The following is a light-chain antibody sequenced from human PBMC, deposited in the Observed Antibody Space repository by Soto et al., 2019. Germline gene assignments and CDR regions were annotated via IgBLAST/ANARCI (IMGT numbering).Light chain of an antibody. J-gene: IGKJ5*01. CDR1: QSVSSN. CDR2: GAS. Sequence: EIVMPQSPATLSVSPGERATLSCRASQSVSSNLAWYQQKPGQAPRLLIYGASTRATGIPARFSGSGSGTEFTLTISSLEPEDFAVYYCQQSSSSPITFGQGTRLEIK. V-gene: IGKV3-15*01. CDR3: QQSSSSPIT.